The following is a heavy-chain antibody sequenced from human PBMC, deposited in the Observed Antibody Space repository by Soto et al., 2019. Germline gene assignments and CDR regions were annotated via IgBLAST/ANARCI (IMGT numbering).Heavy chain of an antibody. Sequence: SLILSCAASGFTLGSYATSWVRQAPGKWLEWVSSIIVRGGTTCYAAPVKVRCSLSRDDSKNTLYLQMNSLKTEDTAVYYCTTGPPGYWGQGTLVTVSS. V-gene: IGHV3-15*06. CDR1: GFTLGSYA. J-gene: IGHJ4*02. CDR2: IIVRGGTT. CDR3: TTGPPGY.